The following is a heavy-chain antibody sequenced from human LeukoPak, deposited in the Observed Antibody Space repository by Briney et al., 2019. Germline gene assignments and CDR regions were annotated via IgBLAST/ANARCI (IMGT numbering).Heavy chain of an antibody. Sequence: GGSLRLSCAASGFTFSAYGMRWVRQAPGKGLEWVSVISHDGATTYYADSVKGRFTISRDDSKNALFLQMNSLRAEDTALYYCAKGRGGYNSHWGQGTLVAVSS. CDR1: GFTFSAYG. V-gene: IGHV3-23*01. J-gene: IGHJ4*02. CDR3: AKGRGGYNSH. D-gene: IGHD5-24*01. CDR2: ISHDGATT.